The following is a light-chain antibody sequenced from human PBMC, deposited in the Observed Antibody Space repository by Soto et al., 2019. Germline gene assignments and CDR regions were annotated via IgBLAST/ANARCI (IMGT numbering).Light chain of an antibody. CDR1: SSDVGGYNY. CDR2: EVF. CDR3: CSYTTTSTFV. Sequence: QSALTQPASVSGSPGQSITISCTGTSSDVGGYNYVSWYQQHPDKGPKLMIYEVFRRPSGISDRFSGSKSGNMASLTIFGLQAEDEADYYCCSYTTTSTFVFGGGTKLTVL. V-gene: IGLV2-14*03. J-gene: IGLJ2*01.